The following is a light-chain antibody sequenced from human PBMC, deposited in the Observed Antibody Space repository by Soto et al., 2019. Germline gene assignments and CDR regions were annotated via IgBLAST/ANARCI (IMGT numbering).Light chain of an antibody. CDR1: SSDVGGYNY. CDR3: SSYTSSSTPFV. J-gene: IGLJ1*01. CDR2: EVS. Sequence: QSVLTQPASVSGSPGQSITISCTGTSSDVGGYNYVSWYRQHPGKAPKPMIYEVSNRPSGVSNRFSGSKSGNTASLNISGLQAEDEADYYCSSYTSSSTPFVFGTGTKLTVL. V-gene: IGLV2-14*01.